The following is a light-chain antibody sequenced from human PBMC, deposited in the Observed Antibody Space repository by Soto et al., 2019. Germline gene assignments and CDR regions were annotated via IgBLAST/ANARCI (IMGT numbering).Light chain of an antibody. J-gene: IGKJ4*01. CDR2: AAS. CDR1: QSISNY. Sequence: DMEMTQSPSSLSASVGDRVTITCRASQSISNYLNWYQHKPGKVPKLLIYAASSLQSGVPTRFSGSGSGTDFTLTINSLQPEDFAPYYCQQSYGTPLTFGGGTKIEIK. CDR3: QQSYGTPLT. V-gene: IGKV1-39*01.